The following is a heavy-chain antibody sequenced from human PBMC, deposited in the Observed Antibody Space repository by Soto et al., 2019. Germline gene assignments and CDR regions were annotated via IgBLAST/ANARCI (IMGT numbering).Heavy chain of an antibody. CDR1: GGSVSSDSYY. J-gene: IGHJ5*02. Sequence: SETLSLTCTVSGGSVSSDSYYWSWISQPPGQGLEWIGFVYDSGTTNYNTSLNSRVMISLDTSKNQFSLKLSPVTAADPAIYYCARGPPPKWFDPWGRGTLVTVSS. CDR3: ARGPPPKWFDP. CDR2: VYDSGTT. V-gene: IGHV4-61*01.